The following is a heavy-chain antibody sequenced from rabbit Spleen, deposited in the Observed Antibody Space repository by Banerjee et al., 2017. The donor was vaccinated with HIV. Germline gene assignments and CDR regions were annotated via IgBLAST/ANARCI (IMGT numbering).Heavy chain of an antibody. CDR2: IEPIFGRT. Sequence: QEQLVESGGGLVQPGGSLKLSCKASGFDFSGYGVSWVRQAPGKGLEWIGYIEPIFGRTYYASWVNGRFTVSSHNAQNTLYLQLNSLTAADTATYFCARGRADSAYYAFTLWGPGTLVTVS. D-gene: IGHD8-1*01. J-gene: IGHJ4*01. CDR1: GFDFSGYG. V-gene: IGHV1S47*01. CDR3: ARGRADSAYYAFTL.